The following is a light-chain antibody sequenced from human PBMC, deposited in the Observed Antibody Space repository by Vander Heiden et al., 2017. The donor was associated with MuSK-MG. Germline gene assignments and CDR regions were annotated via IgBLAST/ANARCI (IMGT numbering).Light chain of an antibody. V-gene: IGKV4-1*01. J-gene: IGKJ3*01. CDR2: WAS. CDR3: HQELYSPIT. Sequence: DIVMTQSPDSLSVSLGGRATINCKASQSLFHSDNSKDFLAWYHQKPGQPPKLLMSWASTRESGVPDRFSGSGSGTDFTLTISSLQAEDVAVYYCHQELYSPITFGHGTKVDIK. CDR1: QSLFHSDNSKDF.